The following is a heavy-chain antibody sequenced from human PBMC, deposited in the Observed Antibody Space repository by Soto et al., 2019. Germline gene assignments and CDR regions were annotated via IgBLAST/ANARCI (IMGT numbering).Heavy chain of an antibody. V-gene: IGHV3-23*01. J-gene: IGHJ6*02. CDR1: GFTFSTYA. CDR2: ISLGGSYT. Sequence: EVQLLESGGGLVQPGGSLRLSCAASGFTFSTYAMSWVRQAPGKGLEWVSAISLGGSYTYYADSVKGRFTISRDNSKNRLYLQMNSLRAQDTAVYYCAKGQSDSGSYYTPLAHGMDVWRRGTTVTVSS. D-gene: IGHD1-26*01. CDR3: AKGQSDSGSYYTPLAHGMDV.